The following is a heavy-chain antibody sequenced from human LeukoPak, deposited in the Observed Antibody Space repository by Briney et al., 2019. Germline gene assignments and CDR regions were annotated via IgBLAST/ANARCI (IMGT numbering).Heavy chain of an antibody. CDR1: GYTFSTYA. J-gene: IGHJ5*02. CDR2: VSGSGGDT. V-gene: IGHV3-23*01. D-gene: IGHD5-18*01. CDR3: ATTLNTGFFQS. Sequence: GGSLRLSCAASGYTFSTYAMHWVRQAPGKGLEWVSAVSGSGGDTYYADSVTGRFTISRDNSKNTLYVLLNSLRAEDTAVYYCATTLNTGFFQSWGRGTLVTVSS.